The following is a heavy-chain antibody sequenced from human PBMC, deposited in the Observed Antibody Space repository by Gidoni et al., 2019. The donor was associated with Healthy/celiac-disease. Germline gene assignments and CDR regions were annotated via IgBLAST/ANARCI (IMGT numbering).Heavy chain of an antibody. CDR3: TTRGSGSYAVYYFDY. V-gene: IGHV3-15*07. Sequence: EVQLVESGGGLVKPGGSLRLSCADSGFTLSNAWMNWVRQAPGNGLGWVGRIKSKTDGGTTDYAAPVKGRFTISRDDSKNTLYLQMNSLKTEDTAVYYCTTRGSGSYAVYYFDYWGQGTLVTVSS. CDR2: IKSKTDGGTT. J-gene: IGHJ4*02. D-gene: IGHD1-26*01. CDR1: GFTLSNAW.